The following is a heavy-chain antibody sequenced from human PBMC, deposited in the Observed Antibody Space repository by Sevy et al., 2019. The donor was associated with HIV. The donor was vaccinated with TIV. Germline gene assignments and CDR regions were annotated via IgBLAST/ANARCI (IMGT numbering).Heavy chain of an antibody. V-gene: IGHV3-49*03. Sequence: CLRLSCTASGFTFGEYAMSWFRQAPGKGLEWVGFIRSKTYGGTTEYAASVKGRFTISRDDSKSIAYLQMNSLKTEDTAMYYCSREGSEVAVAQSDAFDIWGQGTMVTVSS. CDR3: SREGSEVAVAQSDAFDI. CDR2: IRSKTYGGTT. CDR1: GFTFGEYA. D-gene: IGHD6-19*01. J-gene: IGHJ3*02.